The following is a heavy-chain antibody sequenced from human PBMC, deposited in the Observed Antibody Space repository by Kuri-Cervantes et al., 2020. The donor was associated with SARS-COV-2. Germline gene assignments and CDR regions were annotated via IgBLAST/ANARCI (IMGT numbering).Heavy chain of an antibody. J-gene: IGHJ4*02. V-gene: IGHV1-18*01. CDR2: ISSYNGNT. CDR3: ARAFCSSPSCYYFDY. Sequence: ASVKVSCKASGYTFTSYGISWVRQAPGQGLEWMGWISSYNGNTNYAQKLQGRVTMTTDTSTSTAYMELRSLRSDDTAVYYCARAFCSSPSCYYFDYWGQGTLVTVSS. CDR1: GYTFTSYG. D-gene: IGHD2-2*01.